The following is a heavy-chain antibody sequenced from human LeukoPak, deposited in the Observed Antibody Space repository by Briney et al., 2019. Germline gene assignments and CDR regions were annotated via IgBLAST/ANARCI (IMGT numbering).Heavy chain of an antibody. D-gene: IGHD6-19*01. CDR1: GFTFSSYA. CDR3: AKGRSGWYRYYFDY. V-gene: IGHV3-23*01. Sequence: GGSLRPSCAASGFTFSSYATSWVRQAPGKGLEWVSAISGSGGSTYYADSVKGRFTISRDNSKNTLYLQMNSLRAEDTAVYYCAKGRSGWYRYYFDYWGQGTLVTVSS. J-gene: IGHJ4*02. CDR2: ISGSGGST.